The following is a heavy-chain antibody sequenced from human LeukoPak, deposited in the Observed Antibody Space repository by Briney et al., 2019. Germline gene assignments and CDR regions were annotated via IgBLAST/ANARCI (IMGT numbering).Heavy chain of an antibody. V-gene: IGHV3-23*01. CDR3: ARQLWFPVRSYYFDY. CDR2: ISGSGGST. J-gene: IGHJ4*02. D-gene: IGHD5-18*01. Sequence: GGSLRLSCAASGFTFSSYAMSWVRQAPRKGLEWVSAISGSGGSTYYADSVKGRFTISRDNSKNTLYLQMNSLRAEDTAVYYCARQLWFPVRSYYFDYWGQGTLVTVSS. CDR1: GFTFSSYA.